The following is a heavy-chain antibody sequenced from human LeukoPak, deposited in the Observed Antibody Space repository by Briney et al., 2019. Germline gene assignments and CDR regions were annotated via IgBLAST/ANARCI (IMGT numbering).Heavy chain of an antibody. CDR3: ARDISTSGVAGFDS. V-gene: IGHV1-18*01. CDR1: GYTFTSYG. CDR2: ISAYNGNT. D-gene: IGHD6-19*01. Sequence: ASVKVSCKASGYTFTSYGISWVRQAPGHGLEWMGWISAYNGNTNYAQKLQGRVTMTTDTSTSTAYMELRSLRSDDTAIYYCARDISTSGVAGFDSWGQGTLVTVSS. J-gene: IGHJ4*02.